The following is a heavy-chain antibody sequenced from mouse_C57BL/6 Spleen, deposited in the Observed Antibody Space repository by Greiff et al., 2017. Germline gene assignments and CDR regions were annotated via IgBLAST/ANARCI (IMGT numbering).Heavy chain of an antibody. J-gene: IGHJ4*01. CDR2: INPGSGGT. CDR1: GYAFTNYL. CDR3: ARWGFNYYAMDY. D-gene: IGHD3-1*01. V-gene: IGHV1-54*01. Sequence: QVQLQQSGAELVRPGTSVKVSCKASGYAFTNYLIEWVKQRPGRGLEWIGVINPGSGGTNYNEKFKGKATLTADKSSSTAYMQLSSLTSEDSAVYFCARWGFNYYAMDYWGQGTSVTVSS.